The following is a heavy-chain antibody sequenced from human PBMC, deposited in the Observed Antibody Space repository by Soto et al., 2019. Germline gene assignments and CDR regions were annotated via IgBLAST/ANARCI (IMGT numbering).Heavy chain of an antibody. CDR2: INPNSGGT. D-gene: IGHD6-19*01. J-gene: IGHJ4*02. CDR3: AKYPPVAGNLDY. V-gene: IGHV1-2*04. Sequence: ASVKVSCKASGYTFTGYYMHWVRQAPGQGLEWMGWINPNSGGTNYAQKFQGWVTMTRDTSISTAYMELSRLRSDDTAVYYCAKYPPVAGNLDYWGQGTLVTVSS. CDR1: GYTFTGYY.